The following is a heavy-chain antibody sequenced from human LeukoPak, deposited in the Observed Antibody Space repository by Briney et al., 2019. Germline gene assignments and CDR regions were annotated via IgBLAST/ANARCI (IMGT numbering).Heavy chain of an antibody. J-gene: IGHJ4*02. CDR3: ARDRAWNYFDY. Sequence: GGSLRLSCAPSGFTFSRHGMHWVRQAPGKGLEWVAFISNVGRRKYYAHSVEGRFTISSDNSKNTLYLQMDSLRAEDTAVYYCARDRAWNYFDYWGQGTLVTVSS. V-gene: IGHV3-30*03. CDR1: GFTFSRHG. D-gene: IGHD3-3*01. CDR2: ISNVGRRK.